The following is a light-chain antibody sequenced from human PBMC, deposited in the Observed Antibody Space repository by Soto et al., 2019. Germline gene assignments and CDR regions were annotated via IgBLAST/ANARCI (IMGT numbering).Light chain of an antibody. CDR1: QSVSSY. CDR2: DAS. CDR3: QQRSNWPPEIT. J-gene: IGKJ5*01. V-gene: IGKV3-11*01. Sequence: EIVLTHSPATLSLSPRERATLSCRASQSVSSYLALYQQKPGQAPRLLIYDASNRATGIPARFSGSGSGTDFTLTISSLEPEDFAVYYCQQRSNWPPEITFGQGTRLEIK.